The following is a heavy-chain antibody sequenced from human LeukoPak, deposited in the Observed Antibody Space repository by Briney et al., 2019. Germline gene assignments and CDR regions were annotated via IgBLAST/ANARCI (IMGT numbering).Heavy chain of an antibody. CDR1: GGSISSYY. CDR3: ARDLRESNKPNDAFDI. CDR2: IYYTGST. J-gene: IGHJ3*02. Sequence: SETLSLTCSVSGGSISSYYWSWIRQPPGKGLEWIGYIYYTGSTNYNPSLESRVTISIDTSKKQLSLKLRSVTAADTAVYYCARDLRESNKPNDAFDIWGQGTMVTVSS. V-gene: IGHV4-59*01.